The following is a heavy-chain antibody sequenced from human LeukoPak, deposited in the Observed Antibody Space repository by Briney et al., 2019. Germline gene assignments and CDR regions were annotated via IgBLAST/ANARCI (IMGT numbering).Heavy chain of an antibody. J-gene: IGHJ4*02. CDR3: ARQTAMGRSGDY. D-gene: IGHD5-18*01. V-gene: IGHV5-51*01. Sequence: GESLKISCKASGYSFTSYWIGWVRQMPGKGLEWMGIIDPKTRYTPSFQGQVTISVDKSLTTADLQWNSLKASDTAMYYCARQTAMGRSGDYWGQGTLVTVSS. CDR2: IDPKT. CDR1: GYSFTSYW.